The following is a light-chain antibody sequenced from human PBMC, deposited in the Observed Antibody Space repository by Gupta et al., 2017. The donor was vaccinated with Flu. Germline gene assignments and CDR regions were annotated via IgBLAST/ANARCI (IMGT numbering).Light chain of an antibody. V-gene: IGKV2-24*01. CDR1: QSLVHRDGNTY. CDR3: RQATQFPLYT. J-gene: IGKJ2*01. CDR2: KIS. Sequence: IVMTQTPLSSRVTLGQPASISCRSSQSLVHRDGNTYLSWLHQRPGQPPRLLIYKISNRFAGVPDRFSGSGEGTYFTLRISRGEAEDVGIYYCRQATQFPLYTFGQGTKLEIK.